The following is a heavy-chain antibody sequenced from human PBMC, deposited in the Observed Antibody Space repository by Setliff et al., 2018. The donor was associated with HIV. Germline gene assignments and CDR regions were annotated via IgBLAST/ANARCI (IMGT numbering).Heavy chain of an antibody. Sequence: SETLSLTCTVSGVSISSHYWSWIRQPPGKGLEWIGTIYYSGSTYYNPSLKSRVTISVDTSKNQFSLKLSSVTAADTAVYYCAGFPLSSSWYFYWGQGTLVTVSS. J-gene: IGHJ4*02. V-gene: IGHV4-59*04. CDR1: GVSISSHY. CDR2: IYYSGST. D-gene: IGHD6-13*01. CDR3: AGFPLSSSWYFY.